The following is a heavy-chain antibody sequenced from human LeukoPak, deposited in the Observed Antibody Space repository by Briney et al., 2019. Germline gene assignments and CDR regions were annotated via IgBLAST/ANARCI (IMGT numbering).Heavy chain of an antibody. Sequence: PSETLSLTCTVSGGSISSGDHYWTWVRQHPGEGLEWIGYIYYTGTTYYNPSLTSRVTISVDTSKNQFSLKLSSVTAADTAVYYCATKRSGISWYDYWGQGTLVTVSS. CDR3: ATKRSGISWYDY. V-gene: IGHV4-31*03. J-gene: IGHJ4*02. CDR2: IYYTGTT. CDR1: GGSISSGDHY. D-gene: IGHD3-3*01.